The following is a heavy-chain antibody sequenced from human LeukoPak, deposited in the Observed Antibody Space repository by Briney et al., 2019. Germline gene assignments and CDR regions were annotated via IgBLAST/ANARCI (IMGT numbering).Heavy chain of an antibody. J-gene: IGHJ4*02. D-gene: IGHD4/OR15-4a*01. Sequence: PGGSLRLSCAASGFTFSSYWMHWVRQAPGKGLVWVSRINSDGTTTTYADSVKGRFTISRDNAKNTLYLQMNSLRVEDTAVYYCASRDGGNYAFIEYWGQGTLVTVSS. CDR2: INSDGTTT. CDR3: ASRDGGNYAFIEY. CDR1: GFTFSSYW. V-gene: IGHV3-74*01.